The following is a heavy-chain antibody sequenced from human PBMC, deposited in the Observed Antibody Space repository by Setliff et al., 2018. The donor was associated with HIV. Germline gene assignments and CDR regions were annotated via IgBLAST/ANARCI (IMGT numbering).Heavy chain of an antibody. CDR1: GGIFSRFA. V-gene: IGHV1-69*13. J-gene: IGHJ6*03. CDR2: IIPIFGTP. Sequence: SVKVSCKASGGIFSRFAFSWVRQAPGQGLEWMGGIIPIFGTPNYAQKFQGRVTINPDVSTNTVYMELYSLTSEDTAIYYFASSAGAVPTTAPYGDYSYYFYMDFWGKGTTVTVSS. CDR3: ASSAGAVPTTAPYGDYSYYFYMDF. D-gene: IGHD1-1*01.